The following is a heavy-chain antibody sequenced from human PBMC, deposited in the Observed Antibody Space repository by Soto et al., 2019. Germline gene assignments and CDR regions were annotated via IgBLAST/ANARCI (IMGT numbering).Heavy chain of an antibody. CDR2: IYYGGST. Sequence: QVQLQESGPGLVKPSETLSLTCTVSGDSISSYYWTWIRQPPRKGLEWIAFIYYGGSTNYNPSLRSRVNISVDTSKNQFSLNLNSVTAADTAVYYCARPGRDWGSPEYWGQGTRVYVSS. V-gene: IGHV4-59*08. D-gene: IGHD7-27*01. CDR3: ARPGRDWGSPEY. CDR1: GDSISSYY. J-gene: IGHJ4*02.